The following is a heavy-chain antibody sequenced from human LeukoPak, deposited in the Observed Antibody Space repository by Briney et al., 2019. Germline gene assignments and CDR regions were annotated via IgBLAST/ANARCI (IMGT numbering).Heavy chain of an antibody. Sequence: GGSLRLSCAASGFTFSSYAMSWVRQAPGKGLEWVSAISGSGGTTYYSDSVKGRFTITRDNSKNTLYLQMNSLRAEDMAVYYCAKVAHYYGSGSYYEYYFDYWGQGTLVTVSS. CDR3: AKVAHYYGSGSYYEYYFDY. D-gene: IGHD3-10*01. J-gene: IGHJ4*02. CDR2: ISGSGGTT. V-gene: IGHV3-23*01. CDR1: GFTFSSYA.